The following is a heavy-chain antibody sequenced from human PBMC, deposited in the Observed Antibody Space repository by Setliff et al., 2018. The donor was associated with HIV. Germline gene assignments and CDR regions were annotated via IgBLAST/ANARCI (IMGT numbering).Heavy chain of an antibody. V-gene: IGHV1-8*02. D-gene: IGHD6-13*01. CDR2: MNPNSGNT. CDR3: ARQHNYTSSTYVFDY. CDR1: GGTFSSYD. Sequence: ASVKVSCKASGGTFSSYDINWVRQATGQGLEWMGWMNPNSGNTGYAQKFQGRVTMTRNTSISTAYMELSSLRSEDTAVYYCARQHNYTSSTYVFDYWGQGTTVTVSS. J-gene: IGHJ4*03.